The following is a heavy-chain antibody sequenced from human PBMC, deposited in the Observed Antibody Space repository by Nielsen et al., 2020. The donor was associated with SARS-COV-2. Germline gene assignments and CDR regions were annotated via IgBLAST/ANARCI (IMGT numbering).Heavy chain of an antibody. V-gene: IGHV3-13*04. D-gene: IGHD1-7*01. J-gene: IGHJ3*02. CDR3: ARVIWNYGAFDI. Sequence: GESLKISCAASGFTFSSYDMHWVRQATGKGLEWVSAIGTAGDTYYPGSVKGRFTISRENAKNSLYLQMNSLRAGDTAVYYCARVIWNYGAFDIWGQGTMVTVSS. CDR2: IGTAGDT. CDR1: GFTFSSYD.